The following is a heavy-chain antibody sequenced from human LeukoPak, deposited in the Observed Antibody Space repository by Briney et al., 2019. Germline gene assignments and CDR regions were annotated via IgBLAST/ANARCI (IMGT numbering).Heavy chain of an antibody. CDR1: GYTFTSYD. CDR2: MNPNSGNT. V-gene: IGHV1-8*03. D-gene: IGHD5-18*01. CDR3: AKRGYTYGDFDY. J-gene: IGHJ4*02. Sequence: GASVKVSCKASGYTFTSYDINWVRQATGQGLEWVGWMNPNSGNTGYAQKFQGRVTITRNTSISTAYMELSSLRSEDTAVYYCAKRGYTYGDFDYWGQGTLVTVSS.